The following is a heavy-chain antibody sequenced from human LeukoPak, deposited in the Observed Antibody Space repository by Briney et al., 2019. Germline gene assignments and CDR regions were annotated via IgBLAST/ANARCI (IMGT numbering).Heavy chain of an antibody. J-gene: IGHJ4*02. Sequence: SETLSLTCTVSGGSISSGDYYWSWIRQPPGKGLEWIGYIYYSGSTYYNPSLKSRVTISVDTSKNQFSLKLSSVTAADTAVYYCAREPYYGSGSYPIDYWGQGTLVTVSS. CDR3: AREPYYGSGSYPIDY. CDR1: GGSISSGDYY. D-gene: IGHD3-10*01. V-gene: IGHV4-30-4*01. CDR2: IYYSGST.